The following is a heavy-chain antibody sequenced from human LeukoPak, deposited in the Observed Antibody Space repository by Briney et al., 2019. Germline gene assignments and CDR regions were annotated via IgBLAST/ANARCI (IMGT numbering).Heavy chain of an antibody. J-gene: IGHJ4*02. D-gene: IGHD6-13*01. V-gene: IGHV4-39*01. CDR1: LGSISSSSYY. CDR2: IYYSGST. CDR3: RRTAAAGGGWDYFDY. Sequence: PSETLSLTCTVSLGSISSSSYYGGWIRQPPGKGLGWIGCIYYSGSTYYNPSRKSPVTISVDTSKNHFFLKLSCVTAADTGVYYWRRTAAAGGGWDYFDYWGQGTLVTVYS.